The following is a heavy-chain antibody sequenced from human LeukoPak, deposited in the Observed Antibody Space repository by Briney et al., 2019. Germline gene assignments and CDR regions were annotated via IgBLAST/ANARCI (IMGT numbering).Heavy chain of an antibody. J-gene: IGHJ4*02. CDR2: INPSGSST. CDR3: ARSNQADDY. V-gene: IGHV3-74*01. CDR1: GFTFSNYW. Sequence: GGSLRLSCAASGFTFSNYWMHWVRQVPGKGLVWVSRINPSGSSTTYADSVKGRFTISRDNAKNTLYLQMDSLRAEDTGIYYCARSNQADDYWGQGTLVTVSS. D-gene: IGHD1-14*01.